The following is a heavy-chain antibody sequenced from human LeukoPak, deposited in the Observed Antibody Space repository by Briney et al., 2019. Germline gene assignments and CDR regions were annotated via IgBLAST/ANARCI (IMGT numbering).Heavy chain of an antibody. CDR2: LHPDGRER. CDR3: ARGGYSFDY. CDR1: GFTFTQYW. J-gene: IGHJ4*02. D-gene: IGHD5-12*01. V-gene: IGHV3-7*01. Sequence: GGSLRLSCVASGFTFTQYWMTWVRQAPGKGLEWVARLHPDGRERNYVGSVEGRFTVFGDNAKSSLFLQMHSLRVEDTAVYYCARGGYSFDYLGQGTLVTVPS.